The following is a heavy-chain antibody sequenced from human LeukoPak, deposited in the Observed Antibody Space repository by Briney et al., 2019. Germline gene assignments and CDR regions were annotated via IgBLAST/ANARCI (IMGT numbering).Heavy chain of an antibody. CDR1: GFTFSSYA. CDR2: ISYDGSNK. Sequence: PGGSLRLSCAASGFTFSSYAMHWVRQAPGKGLEWVAVISYDGSNKYYADSVKGRFTISRDNSKNTLYLQMNSLRAEDTAVYYCARDRGGGGSYPSGTIDYWGQGTLVTVSS. CDR3: ARDRGGGGSYPSGTIDY. D-gene: IGHD1-26*01. V-gene: IGHV3-30-3*01. J-gene: IGHJ4*02.